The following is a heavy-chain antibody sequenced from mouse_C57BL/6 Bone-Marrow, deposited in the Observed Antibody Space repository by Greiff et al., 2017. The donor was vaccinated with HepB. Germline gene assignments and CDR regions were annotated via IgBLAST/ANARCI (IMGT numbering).Heavy chain of an antibody. CDR1: GYTFTSYW. CDR3: TRSYLYYDYDEGYAMDY. J-gene: IGHJ4*01. CDR2: IYPGNSDT. Sequence: EVQLQQSGTVLARPGASVKMSCKTSGYTFTSYWMHWVKQRPGPGLEWIGAIYPGNSDTSYNQKFKGKAKLTAVTSASTAYMELSSLTNEDSAVYYCTRSYLYYDYDEGYAMDYWGQGTSVTVSS. D-gene: IGHD2-4*01. V-gene: IGHV1-5*01.